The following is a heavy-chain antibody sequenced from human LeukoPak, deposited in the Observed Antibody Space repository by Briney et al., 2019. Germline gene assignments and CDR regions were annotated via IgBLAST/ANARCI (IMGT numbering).Heavy chain of an antibody. CDR1: GGTFSSYA. D-gene: IGHD3-3*01. CDR3: ARTYYDFWSGFGDQSFDY. J-gene: IGHJ4*02. CDR2: IIPILGMA. Sequence: SVKVSCKASGGTFSSYAISWVRQAPGQGLEWMGRIIPILGMANYAQKFQGRVTITADKSTSTAYMELSSLRSEDTAVYYCARTYYDFWSGFGDQSFDYWGQGTLVTVSS. V-gene: IGHV1-69*04.